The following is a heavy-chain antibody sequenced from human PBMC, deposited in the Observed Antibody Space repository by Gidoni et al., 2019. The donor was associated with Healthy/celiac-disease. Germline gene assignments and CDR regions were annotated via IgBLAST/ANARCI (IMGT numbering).Heavy chain of an antibody. D-gene: IGHD6-19*01. V-gene: IGHV3-30*18. CDR1: EFTFSSYG. J-gene: IGHJ3*02. CDR3: ANSMGQWLDYAFDI. CDR2: ISYAGSNK. Sequence: QVQLVESGGGVVQPGRSLRLSCAASEFTFSSYGMHWVRQAPGKGREWVAVISYAGSNKSYADSVKGRFTISRDNSKNTLYLQMNSLRAEDTAVYYCANSMGQWLDYAFDIWGQGTMVTVSS.